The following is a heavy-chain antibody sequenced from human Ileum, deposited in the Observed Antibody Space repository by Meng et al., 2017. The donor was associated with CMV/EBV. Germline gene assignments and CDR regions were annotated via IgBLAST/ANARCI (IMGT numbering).Heavy chain of an antibody. D-gene: IGHD3-16*01. CDR2: IDINGENR. Sequence: GESLKISCAASGFIFNNYGIHWLRQAPGKGLEWLSFIDINGENRYNVDIVKGRFIVSKDKSKNTGCLQMNRLRVEDTAVYYCVGHQGGPREGVRLVWGQGTLVTVSS. J-gene: IGHJ4*02. CDR3: VGHQGGPREGVRLV. V-gene: IGHV3-30*02. CDR1: GFIFNNYG.